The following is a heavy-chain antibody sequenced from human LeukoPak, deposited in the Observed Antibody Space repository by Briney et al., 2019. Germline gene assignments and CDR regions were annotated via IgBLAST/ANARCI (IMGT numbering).Heavy chain of an antibody. J-gene: IGHJ4*02. Sequence: ASVKVSCKASGYTFTSYYMHWVRQAPGQGLEWMGIINPSGGSSSYAQKFQGRVTMTRDTSTSTVYMELSSLRSEDTAVYYCARDRYYYDSSGYYYFDYWGQGTLVTVSS. CDR1: GYTFTSYY. CDR3: ARDRYYYDSSGYYYFDY. D-gene: IGHD3-22*01. CDR2: INPSGGSS. V-gene: IGHV1-46*01.